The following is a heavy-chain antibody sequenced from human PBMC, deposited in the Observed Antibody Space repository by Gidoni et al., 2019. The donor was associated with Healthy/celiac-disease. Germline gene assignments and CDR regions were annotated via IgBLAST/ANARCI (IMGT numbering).Heavy chain of an antibody. Sequence: EVQLLEPGGGLLPPGGSLRLSCAASGFTFSSYSMIWVRQAPGTGLEWVSAISGSGGSKYYADSVKGRFTISRDNSKNTLYLQMNSLRAEDTAVYYCAKEANTHLGGWPIDYWGQGTLVTVS. CDR1: GFTFSSYS. D-gene: IGHD3-16*01. CDR2: ISGSGGSK. J-gene: IGHJ4*02. CDR3: AKEANTHLGGWPIDY. V-gene: IGHV3-23*01.